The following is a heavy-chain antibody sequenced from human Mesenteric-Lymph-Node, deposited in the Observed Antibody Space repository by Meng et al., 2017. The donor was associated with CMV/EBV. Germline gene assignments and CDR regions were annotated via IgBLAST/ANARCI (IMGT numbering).Heavy chain of an antibody. J-gene: IGHJ5*02. CDR3: AREGSPLNWFDP. V-gene: IGHV3-7*01. Sequence: GESLKISCEASGFAFSNFWMSWVRQAPGKGLEWVANIKQDGSEKYYVDSVKGRFTISRDNAKNSVYLQMNSLRVEDTAVYYCAREGSPLNWFDPWGQGTLVTVSS. CDR2: IKQDGSEK. D-gene: IGHD6-13*01. CDR1: GFAFSNFW.